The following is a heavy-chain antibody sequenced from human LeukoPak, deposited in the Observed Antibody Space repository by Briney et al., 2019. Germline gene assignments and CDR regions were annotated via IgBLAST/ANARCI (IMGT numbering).Heavy chain of an antibody. CDR2: ISSSGSTI. CDR3: ARNHDSSGYADAPGYSDY. J-gene: IGHJ4*02. D-gene: IGHD3-22*01. Sequence: GGSLRLSCAASGFTFSSYEMNWVRQAPGKGLEWVSYISSSGSTIYYADSVKGRFTISRDNAKNSLYLQMNSLRAEDTAVYYCARNHDSSGYADAPGYSDYWGQGTLVTVSS. V-gene: IGHV3-48*03. CDR1: GFTFSSYE.